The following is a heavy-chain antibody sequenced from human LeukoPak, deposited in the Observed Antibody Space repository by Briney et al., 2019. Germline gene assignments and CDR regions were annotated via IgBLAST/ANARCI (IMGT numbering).Heavy chain of an antibody. D-gene: IGHD5-12*01. V-gene: IGHV1-2*02. Sequence: ASVKVSCKASGYTFTGYYMHWVRQAPGQGLEWMGWINPNSGGTNYAQKFQGMVTMTRDTSISTAYMELSRLRSDDTAVYYCERGGARGYSGYSSHFDYWGQGTLVNVSS. CDR1: GYTFTGYY. CDR2: INPNSGGT. J-gene: IGHJ4*02. CDR3: ERGGARGYSGYSSHFDY.